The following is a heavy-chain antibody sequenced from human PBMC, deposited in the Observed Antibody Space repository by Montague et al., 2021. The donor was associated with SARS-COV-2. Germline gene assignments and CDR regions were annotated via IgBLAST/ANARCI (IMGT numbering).Heavy chain of an antibody. D-gene: IGHD5-18*01. CDR3: ATAWIQLWGNFDY. CDR1: GFTFSIYA. V-gene: IGHV3-23*01. J-gene: IGHJ4*02. CDR2: ISGSGGST. Sequence: SLRLSCAASGFTFSIYAMSWVRQAPGKGLEWVSAISGSGGSTYYADSVKGRFTISGDNSNNTLYLQMNSLRAEDTAVYYCATAWIQLWGNFDYWGQGTLVTVSS.